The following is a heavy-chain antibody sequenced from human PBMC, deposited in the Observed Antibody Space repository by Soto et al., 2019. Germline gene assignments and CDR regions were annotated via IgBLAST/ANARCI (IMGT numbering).Heavy chain of an antibody. D-gene: IGHD3-10*01. CDR1: GFTFSSYG. CDR2: ISYDGSNK. CDR3: AKDSYYGSGSYYDPDYYGMDV. Sequence: PGGSLRLSCAASGFTFSSYGMHWVLQAPGKGLEWVAVISYDGSNKYYADSVKGRFTISRDNSKNTLYLQMNSLRAEDTAVYYCAKDSYYGSGSYYDPDYYGMDVWGQGTTVTVSS. J-gene: IGHJ6*02. V-gene: IGHV3-30*18.